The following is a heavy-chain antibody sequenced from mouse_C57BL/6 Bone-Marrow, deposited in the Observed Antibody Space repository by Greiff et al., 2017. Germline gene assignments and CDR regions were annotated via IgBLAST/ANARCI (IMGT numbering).Heavy chain of an antibody. CDR1: GYTFTSYW. D-gene: IGHD2-12*01. J-gene: IGHJ1*03. CDR2: IYPGSGST. V-gene: IGHV1-55*01. Sequence: VQLQQPGAELVKPGASVKMSCKASGYTFTSYWITWVKQRPGQGLEWIGDIYPGSGSTNYNEKFKSKATLTVDTASSTAYVQLSSLTSEDSAVYFSARPYYSYYWYCDVWGTGTTVTVSS. CDR3: ARPYYSYYWYCDV.